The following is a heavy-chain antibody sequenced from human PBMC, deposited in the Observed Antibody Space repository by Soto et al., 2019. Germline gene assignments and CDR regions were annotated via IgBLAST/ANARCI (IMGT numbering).Heavy chain of an antibody. CDR2: IIPIFGTA. D-gene: IGHD3-22*01. J-gene: IGHJ3*02. V-gene: IGHV1-69*13. CDR3: AREIYYDSSGYDAFDI. Sequence: SVKVSCKASGGTISSYAISWVRQAPGQGLEWMGGIIPIFGTANYAQKFQGRVTITADESTSTAYMELSSLRSEDTAVYYCAREIYYDSSGYDAFDIWGQGTMVTVSS. CDR1: GGTISSYA.